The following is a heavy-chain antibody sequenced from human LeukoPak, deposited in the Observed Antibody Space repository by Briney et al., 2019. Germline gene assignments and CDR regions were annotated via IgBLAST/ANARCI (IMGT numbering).Heavy chain of an antibody. J-gene: IGHJ4*02. D-gene: IGHD3-9*01. V-gene: IGHV1-18*01. CDR3: ARDDYDILTGYYNAIAY. CDR1: GYTFTSYG. Sequence: ASVKVSRKASGYTFTSYGISWVRQAPGQGLEWVGWISAYNGNTNYAQKLQGRVTMTTDTSTSTAYMELRSLRSDDTAVYYCARDDYDILTGYYNAIAYWGQGTLVTVSS. CDR2: ISAYNGNT.